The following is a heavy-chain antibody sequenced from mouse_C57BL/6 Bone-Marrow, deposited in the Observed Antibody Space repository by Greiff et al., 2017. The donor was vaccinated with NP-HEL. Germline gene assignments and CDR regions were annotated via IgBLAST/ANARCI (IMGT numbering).Heavy chain of an antibody. CDR3: ARVLVGYFDV. V-gene: IGHV1-26*01. CDR2: INPNNGGT. Sequence: VQLQQSGPELVKPGASVKISCKASGYTFTDYYMNWVKQSHGKSLEWIGDINPNNGGTSYNQKFKGKATLTVDKSSSTAYMELRSLTSEDSAVYYCARVLVGYFDVWGTGTTVTVSS. CDR1: GYTFTDYY. J-gene: IGHJ1*03.